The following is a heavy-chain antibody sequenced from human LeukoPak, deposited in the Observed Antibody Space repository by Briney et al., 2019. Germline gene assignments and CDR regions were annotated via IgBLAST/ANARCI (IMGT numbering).Heavy chain of an antibody. CDR2: ISSNGGNT. J-gene: IGHJ4*02. Sequence: GGSLRLSCAASGFTFRSYAMHWVRQAPGKGLEYVSAISSNGGNTYYANSVKGRFTISRDNSKNTLYLQMGSLRAEDMAVYYCAKHRVAAGAIDYWGQGTLVTVSS. CDR1: GFTFRSYA. CDR3: AKHRVAAGAIDY. D-gene: IGHD6-13*01. V-gene: IGHV3-64*01.